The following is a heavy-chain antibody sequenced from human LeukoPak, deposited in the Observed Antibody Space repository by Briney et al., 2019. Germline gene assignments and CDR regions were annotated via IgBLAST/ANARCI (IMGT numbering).Heavy chain of an antibody. D-gene: IGHD2-21*02. CDR1: GFTFSSYG. V-gene: IGHV3-23*01. Sequence: GGSLRLSCAASGFTFSSYGMSWVRQAPGKGLEWVSSVTGSDSNTYYADSVKGRFTISRDNSKNTLYLQMNSLRAEDTAVYYCAGGYCGGDCPPPYNWFDPWGQGTLVTVSS. CDR2: VTGSDSNT. CDR3: AGGYCGGDCPPPYNWFDP. J-gene: IGHJ5*02.